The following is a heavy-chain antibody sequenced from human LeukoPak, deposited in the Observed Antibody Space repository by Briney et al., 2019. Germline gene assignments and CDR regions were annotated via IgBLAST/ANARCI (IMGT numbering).Heavy chain of an antibody. CDR3: ARAVVVVIAARGAFDI. CDR2: INPNSGGT. J-gene: IGHJ3*02. Sequence: ASVKVSCKASGYTFTGYYMHWVRQAPGQGLEWMGWINPNSGGTNYAQKFQGRVTMTRDTSISTAYMELSRLRSDDTAGYYCARAVVVVIAARGAFDIWGQGTMVTVSS. V-gene: IGHV1-2*02. CDR1: GYTFTGYY. D-gene: IGHD2-21*01.